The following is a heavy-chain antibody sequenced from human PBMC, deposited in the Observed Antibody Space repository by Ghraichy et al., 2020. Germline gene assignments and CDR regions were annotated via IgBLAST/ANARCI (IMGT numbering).Heavy chain of an antibody. CDR1: GFAFTRYH. J-gene: IGHJ4*02. Sequence: GSLRLSCAASGFAFTRYHMSWVRQAPGKGLEWVSAVGPSGNNKQYADSAKGRFIISRDNSKNTLFLQMSSLRADDTAVYYCASLDWSSSGGYWGQGTLVTVSS. CDR3: ASLDWSSSGGY. V-gene: IGHV3-23*01. D-gene: IGHD3/OR15-3a*01. CDR2: VGPSGNNK.